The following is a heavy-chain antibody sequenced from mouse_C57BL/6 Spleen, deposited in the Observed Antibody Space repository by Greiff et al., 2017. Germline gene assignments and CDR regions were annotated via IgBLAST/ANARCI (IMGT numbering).Heavy chain of an antibody. J-gene: IGHJ1*03. Sequence: EVMLVESGGGLVQPGGSLSLSCAASGFTFTDYYMSWVRQPPGKALEWLGFIRNKANGYTTEYSASVKGRFTISRDNSQSILYLQMNALRAEDSATYYCARLSYYGSSRYFDVWGTGTTVTVSS. V-gene: IGHV7-3*01. CDR1: GFTFTDYY. D-gene: IGHD1-1*01. CDR3: ARLSYYGSSRYFDV. CDR2: IRNKANGYTT.